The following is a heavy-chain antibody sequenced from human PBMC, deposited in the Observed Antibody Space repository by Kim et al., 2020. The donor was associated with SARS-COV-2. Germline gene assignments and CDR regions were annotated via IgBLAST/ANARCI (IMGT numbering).Heavy chain of an antibody. J-gene: IGHJ6*02. Sequence: ADSVKGRFTISRNNTKNSLYLQMNSLRAEDTALYYCARDWVRNYCFGRDVWGQGTTVTVSS. CDR3: ARDWVRNYCFGRDV. D-gene: IGHD3-16*01. V-gene: IGHV3-11*05.